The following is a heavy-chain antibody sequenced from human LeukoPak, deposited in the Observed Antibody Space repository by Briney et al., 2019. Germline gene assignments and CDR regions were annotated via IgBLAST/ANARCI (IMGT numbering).Heavy chain of an antibody. V-gene: IGHV4-38-2*02. Sequence: PSETLSLTCTVSGYSISSGYYWGWIRQPPGKGLEWIGYIYYSGSTNYNPSLKSRVTISVDTSKNQFSLKLSSVTAADTAVYYCARASGVRIAAAGYYFDYWGQGTLVTVSS. J-gene: IGHJ4*02. CDR1: GYSISSGYY. CDR2: IYYSGST. D-gene: IGHD6-13*01. CDR3: ARASGVRIAAAGYYFDY.